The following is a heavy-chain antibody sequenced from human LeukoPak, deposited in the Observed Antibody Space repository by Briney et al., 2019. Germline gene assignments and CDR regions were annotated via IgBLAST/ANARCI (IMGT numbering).Heavy chain of an antibody. CDR1: GGSISSSSYY. CDR3: ASGYSGYDNPYDSSGYYYAGVDY. Sequence: SETLSLTCTVSGGSISSSSYYWGWIRQPPGKGLEWIGRIYYSGSTYYNPSLKSRVTISVDTSKNQFSLKLSSVTAADTAVYYCASGYSGYDNPYDSSGYYYAGVDYWGQGTLVTVSS. CDR2: IYYSGST. D-gene: IGHD3-22*01. J-gene: IGHJ4*02. V-gene: IGHV4-39*07.